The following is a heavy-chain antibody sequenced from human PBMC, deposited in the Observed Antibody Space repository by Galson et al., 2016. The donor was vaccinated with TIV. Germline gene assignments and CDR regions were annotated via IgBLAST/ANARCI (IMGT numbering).Heavy chain of an antibody. CDR2: IIPFFRAA. Sequence: SVKVSCKASGGTFSNYAVSWVRQAPGQGLEWMGRIIPFFRAANPAQKFQGRLTITADESTSTAYMELTSLRSEDTAVYYCAREGAAVTNGYYMDVWGKGTTVTVSS. V-gene: IGHV1-69*13. J-gene: IGHJ6*03. D-gene: IGHD6-25*01. CDR1: GGTFSNYA. CDR3: AREGAAVTNGYYMDV.